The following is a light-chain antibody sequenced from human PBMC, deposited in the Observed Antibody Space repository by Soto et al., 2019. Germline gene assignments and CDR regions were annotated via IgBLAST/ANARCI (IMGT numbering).Light chain of an antibody. CDR3: QERANWPRGT. CDR2: DTS. J-gene: IGKJ5*01. CDR1: QSVGTF. V-gene: IGKV3-11*01. Sequence: EIVMTQSPATLSVSPGERPTLSCRASQSVGTFLAWYQQKPGQAPRLLIYDTSNRATDIPARFSGSGSGTDFTLTISSLASEDSALYYCQERANWPRGTFGQGTRLEIK.